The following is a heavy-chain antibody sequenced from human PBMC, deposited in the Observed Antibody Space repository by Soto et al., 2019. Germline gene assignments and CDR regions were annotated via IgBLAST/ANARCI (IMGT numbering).Heavy chain of an antibody. CDR2: IIPIFGTA. V-gene: IGHV1-69*13. CDR3: ARGGKAAAKNYSYGRDV. D-gene: IGHD6-13*01. J-gene: IGHJ6*02. CDR1: GGTFSSYA. Sequence: GASVKVSCKASGGTFSSYAISWVRQAPGQGLEWMGGIIPIFGTANYAQKFQGRVTITADESTSTAYMELRSLRSDDTAVYYCARGGKAAAKNYSYGRDVWAQGPRVTVPS.